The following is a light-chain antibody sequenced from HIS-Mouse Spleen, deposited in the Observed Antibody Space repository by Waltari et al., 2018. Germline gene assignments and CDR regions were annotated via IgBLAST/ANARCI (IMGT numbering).Light chain of an antibody. J-gene: IGKJ1*01. CDR1: QSISSY. CDR3: QQSYSTPGT. V-gene: IGKV1-39*01. Sequence: DIQMTQSPSSLSASVGDRVTITCRASQSISSYLNWYQQKPGKAPKLLIYAASSLQSGVPSRFSDSGSGTDVTLTISSLQPEDFATYYCQQSYSTPGTFGQWTKVEIK. CDR2: AAS.